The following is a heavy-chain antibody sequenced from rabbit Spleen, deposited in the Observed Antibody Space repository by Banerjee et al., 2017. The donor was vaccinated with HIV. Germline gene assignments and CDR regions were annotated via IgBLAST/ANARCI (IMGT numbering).Heavy chain of an antibody. CDR3: ARDTSSSFSSYGMDL. Sequence: QEQLEESGGGLVRPGASLTLTCKASGLDFSVNYWICWVRQAPGKGLEWIACIDVTKSGSTYYASWTRVRFTISKTSSTTVTLQMTSLTAADTATYFCARDTSSSFSSYGMDLWGPGTLVTVS. CDR1: GLDFSVNYW. CDR2: IDVTKSGST. J-gene: IGHJ6*01. V-gene: IGHV1S45*01. D-gene: IGHD1-1*01.